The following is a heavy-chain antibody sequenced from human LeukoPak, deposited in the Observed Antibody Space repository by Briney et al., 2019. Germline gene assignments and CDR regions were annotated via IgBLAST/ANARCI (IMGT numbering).Heavy chain of an antibody. Sequence: PGGSLRLSCAASGFTFSDYYMSWIRQAPGKGLEWVSYISSSGSTIYYADSVKGRFTISRDNAKNTLYLQMNSLRAEDTAVYYCVKDRDTRGIVGATFDYWGQGTLVTVSS. CDR2: ISSSGSTI. CDR1: GFTFSDYY. D-gene: IGHD1-26*01. CDR3: VKDRDTRGIVGATFDY. J-gene: IGHJ4*02. V-gene: IGHV3-11*04.